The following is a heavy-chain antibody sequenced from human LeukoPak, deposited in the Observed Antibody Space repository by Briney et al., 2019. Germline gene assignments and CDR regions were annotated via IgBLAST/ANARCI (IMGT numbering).Heavy chain of an antibody. CDR1: GGSISSYY. V-gene: IGHV4-59*12. J-gene: IGHJ4*02. CDR2: IYYSGST. CDR3: ARTVIAVAGTGDYFDY. D-gene: IGHD6-19*01. Sequence: PSETLSLTCTVSGGSISSYYWSWIRQPPGKGLEWIGYIYYSGSTNYNPSLKSRVTISVDTSKNQFSLKLSFVTAADTAVYYCARTVIAVAGTGDYFDYWGQGTLVTVSS.